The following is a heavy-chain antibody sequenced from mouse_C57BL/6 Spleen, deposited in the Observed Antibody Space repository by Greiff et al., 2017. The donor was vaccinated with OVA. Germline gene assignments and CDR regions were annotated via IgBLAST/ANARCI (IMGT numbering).Heavy chain of an antibody. J-gene: IGHJ3*01. Sequence: EVHLVESGGGLVQSGRSLRLSCATSGFTFSDFYMEWVRQAPGKGLEWIAASRNKANDYTTEYSASVKGRFIVSRDTSQSILYLQMNALRAEDTAIYYCARADGYSWFAYWGQGTLVTVSA. CDR3: ARADGYSWFAY. D-gene: IGHD2-3*01. CDR2: SRNKANDYTT. CDR1: GFTFSDFY. V-gene: IGHV7-1*01.